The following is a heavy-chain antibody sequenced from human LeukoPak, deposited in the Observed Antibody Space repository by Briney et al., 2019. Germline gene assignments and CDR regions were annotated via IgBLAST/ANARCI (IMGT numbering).Heavy chain of an antibody. D-gene: IGHD4-17*01. CDR2: ISSNGGSK. CDR3: VTGRAMTTVTTFFDY. CDR1: GFTFSSYA. Sequence: GESLQISCSASGFTFSSYAMHWVRQAPGKGLEYVSAISSNGGSKYYAASVKDRFTISRDNSKNTLYLQMSSLRAEDTAVYYCVTGRAMTTVTTFFDYWGQGTLVTVSS. J-gene: IGHJ4*02. V-gene: IGHV3-64D*06.